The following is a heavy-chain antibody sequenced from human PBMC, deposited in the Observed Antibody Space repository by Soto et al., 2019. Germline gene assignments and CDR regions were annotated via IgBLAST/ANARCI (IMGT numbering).Heavy chain of an antibody. J-gene: IGHJ4*02. D-gene: IGHD1-26*01. Sequence: ASVKVSCKASGYTFTSYGISWVRQAPGQGLEWMGWISTYNDDTNYAQTLQGRVTMTTDTSTSTASMELRSLTSDDTAVYYCVRGYSGSYNFDYWGQGTLVTVSS. CDR3: VRGYSGSYNFDY. CDR2: ISTYNDDT. V-gene: IGHV1-18*04. CDR1: GYTFTSYG.